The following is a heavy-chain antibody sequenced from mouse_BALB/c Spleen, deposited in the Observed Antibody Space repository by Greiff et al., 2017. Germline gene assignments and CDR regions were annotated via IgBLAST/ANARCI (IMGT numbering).Heavy chain of an antibody. D-gene: IGHD1-1*01. V-gene: IGHV5-17*02. Sequence: EVQGVESGGGLVQPGGSRKLSCAASGFTFSSFGMHWVRQAPEKGLEWVAYISSGSSTIYYADTVKGRFTISRDNPKNTLFLQMTSLRSEDTAMYYCARNNYYGSYFDYWGQGTTLTVSS. CDR2: ISSGSSTI. J-gene: IGHJ2*01. CDR1: GFTFSSFG. CDR3: ARNNYYGSYFDY.